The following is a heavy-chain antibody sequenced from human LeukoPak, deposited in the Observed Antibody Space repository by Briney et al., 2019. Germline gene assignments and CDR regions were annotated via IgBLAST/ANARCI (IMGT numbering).Heavy chain of an antibody. Sequence: PSETLSLTCTVSGGSISSYYWSWIRQPPGKGLEWIGYIYYSGSIDYNPSLKSRVTISVDTSKNQFSLKLSSVTAADTAVYYCARGPVVEWELLYHFDYWGQGTLVTVSS. V-gene: IGHV4-59*01. CDR1: GGSISSYY. CDR3: ARGPVVEWELLYHFDY. D-gene: IGHD1-26*01. CDR2: IYYSGSI. J-gene: IGHJ4*02.